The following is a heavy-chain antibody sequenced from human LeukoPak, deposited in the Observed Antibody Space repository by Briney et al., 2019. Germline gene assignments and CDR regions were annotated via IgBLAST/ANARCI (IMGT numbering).Heavy chain of an antibody. D-gene: IGHD2-15*01. CDR1: GYTFIAYH. V-gene: IGHV1-2*02. CDR2: INPNSGGT. J-gene: IGHJ4*02. CDR3: ACGSGYCNGGSCYPPEDY. Sequence: ASVKVSCKASGYTFIAYHLHWVRQAPGQGLEWIGWINPNSGGTNYAQKFQGRVTMTRDTSITTAYMELSSLTSNDTAVYFCACGSGYCNGGSCYPPEDYWGQGTLVTVSS.